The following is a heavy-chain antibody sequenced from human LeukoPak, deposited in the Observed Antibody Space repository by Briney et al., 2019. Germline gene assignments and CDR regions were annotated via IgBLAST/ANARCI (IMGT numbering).Heavy chain of an antibody. CDR3: ARGTWEAAARPYSFDT. D-gene: IGHD1-26*01. V-gene: IGHV1-18*01. Sequence: GASVKVSCKAFGYSFTSFGINWVRQAPGQGLEWMGWVSGYNGDTNYAQKFQGRVTMTTDTSTSTAYMELRSLISDDAAIYYCARGTWEAAARPYSFDTWGQGTLVTVSS. J-gene: IGHJ4*01. CDR2: VSGYNGDT. CDR1: GYSFTSFG.